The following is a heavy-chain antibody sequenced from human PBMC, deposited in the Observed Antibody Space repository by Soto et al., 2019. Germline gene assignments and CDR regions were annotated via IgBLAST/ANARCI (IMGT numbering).Heavy chain of an antibody. D-gene: IGHD1-26*01. CDR3: AIARVGQSWDLPLYYYYYYYMDV. CDR2: ISAYNGNT. V-gene: IGHV1-18*01. J-gene: IGHJ6*03. Sequence: GASVKVSCKASGYTFTSYGISWVRQAPGQGLEWMGWISAYNGNTNYAQKLQGRVTMTTDTSTSTAYMELRSLRSDDTAVYYCAIARVGQSWDLPLYYYYYYYMDVWGKGTTVTVSS. CDR1: GYTFTSYG.